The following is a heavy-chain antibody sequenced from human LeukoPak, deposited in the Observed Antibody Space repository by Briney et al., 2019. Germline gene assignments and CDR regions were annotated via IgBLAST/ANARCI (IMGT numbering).Heavy chain of an antibody. CDR2: IWYDGSNK. J-gene: IGHJ6*02. CDR1: GFTFSSYG. D-gene: IGHD4-17*01. CDR3: ARGGGDYDEAGYYYYYGMDV. V-gene: IGHV3-33*08. Sequence: HAGGSLRLSCAASGFTFSSYGMHWVRQAPGKGLEWVAVIWYDGSNKYYADSVKGRFTISRDNSKNTLYLQMNSLRAEDTAVYYCARGGGDYDEAGYYYYYGMDVWGQGTTVTVSS.